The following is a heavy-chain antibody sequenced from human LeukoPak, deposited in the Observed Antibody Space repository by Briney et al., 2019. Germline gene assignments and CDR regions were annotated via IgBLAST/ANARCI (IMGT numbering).Heavy chain of an antibody. J-gene: IGHJ4*02. CDR3: ARSRYSGSYELDY. CDR2: ISSSSSTI. CDR1: GFTFSSYS. V-gene: IGHV3-48*02. Sequence: AGGSLRLSRAASGFTFSSYSMNWVRQAPGKGLEWVSYISSSSSTIYYADSVKGRFTISRDNAKNSLYLQMNSLRDEDTAVYYCARSRYSGSYELDYWGQGTLVTVSS. D-gene: IGHD1-26*01.